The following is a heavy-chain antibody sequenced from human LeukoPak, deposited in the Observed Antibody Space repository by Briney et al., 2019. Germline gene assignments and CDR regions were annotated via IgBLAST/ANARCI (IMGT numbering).Heavy chain of an antibody. CDR3: ARDLFLKAYDFWSGYYRH. Sequence: AASVTVSCKASGYTFTSYGISWVRQAPGQGLEWMGWISAYNGNTNYAQKLQGRVTMTTDTSTSTAHMELRSLRSDDTAVYYCARDLFLKAYDFWSGYYRHWGQGTLVTVSS. J-gene: IGHJ4*02. V-gene: IGHV1-18*01. D-gene: IGHD3-3*01. CDR1: GYTFTSYG. CDR2: ISAYNGNT.